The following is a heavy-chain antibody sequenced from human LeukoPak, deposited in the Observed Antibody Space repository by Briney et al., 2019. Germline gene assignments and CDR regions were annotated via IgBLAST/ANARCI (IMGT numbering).Heavy chain of an antibody. J-gene: IGHJ6*02. CDR3: ARFPIQMVRGITSYYYGMDV. D-gene: IGHD3-10*01. CDR1: GLTFSSFE. CDR2: ITSSGDDI. V-gene: IGHV3-48*03. Sequence: GGSLRLSCAASGLTFSSFEMNWVRQAPGKGLEWISFITSSGDDIFYADSVKGRFTISRDNAKNSLYLQMNSLRAEDTAVYYCARFPIQMVRGITSYYYGMDVWGPGTTVTVSS.